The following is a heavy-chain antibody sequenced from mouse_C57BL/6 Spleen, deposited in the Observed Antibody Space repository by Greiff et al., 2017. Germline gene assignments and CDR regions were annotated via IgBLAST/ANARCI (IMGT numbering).Heavy chain of an antibody. J-gene: IGHJ1*03. Sequence: QVQLQQSGAELARPGASVKLSCKASGYTFTSYGISWVKQRTGQGLEWIGEIYPRSGNTYYNEKFKGKATLTADKSSSTAYMELRSLTSEDSAVYFCARPGVVAHWYFEVWGTGTAVTVSS. CDR1: GYTFTSYG. CDR3: ARPGVVAHWYFEV. V-gene: IGHV1-81*01. D-gene: IGHD1-1*01. CDR2: IYPRSGNT.